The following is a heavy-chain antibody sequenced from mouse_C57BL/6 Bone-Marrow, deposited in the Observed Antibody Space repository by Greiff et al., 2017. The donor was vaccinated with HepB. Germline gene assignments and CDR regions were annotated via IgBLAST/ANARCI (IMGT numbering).Heavy chain of an antibody. CDR3: ARYYYGV. J-gene: IGHJ4*01. CDR2: IYPGSGST. V-gene: IGHV1-55*01. CDR1: GYTFTSYW. D-gene: IGHD1-1*01. Sequence: QVQLQQPGAELVRPGTSVKLSCKASGYTFTSYWITWVKQRPGQGLEWIGDIYPGSGSTNYNEKFKSKATLTVDTSSSTAYMQLSSLTSEDSAVYYCARYYYGVWGQGTSVTVSS.